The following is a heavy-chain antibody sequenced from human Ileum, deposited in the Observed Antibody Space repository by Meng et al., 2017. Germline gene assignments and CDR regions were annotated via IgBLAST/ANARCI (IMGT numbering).Heavy chain of an antibody. CDR2: AGT. D-gene: IGHD7-27*01. V-gene: IGHV4-61*08. CDR1: GGSVSTSDYQ. CDR3: ARDHWGSLDY. Sequence: QVRLQEPGPGLVRPSATLSLICTVSGGSVSTSDYQWGWIRQPPGKGLEWIGYAGTNYNPSLKSRVTISVDTSKRQFSLKLTSVTAADTAVYYCARDHWGSLDYWGQGILVTVSS. J-gene: IGHJ4*02.